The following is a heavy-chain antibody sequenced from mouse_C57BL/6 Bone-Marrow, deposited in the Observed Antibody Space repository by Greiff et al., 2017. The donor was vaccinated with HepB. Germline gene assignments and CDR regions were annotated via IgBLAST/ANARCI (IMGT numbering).Heavy chain of an antibody. Sequence: VQLQQSGAELVRPGASVKLSCTASGFNIKDDYMHWVKQRPEQGLEWIGWIDPENGDTEYASKFQGKATITADTSSNTAYLQLSSLTSDDTAVCYCTTGDPYGSSAWFAYWGQGTLVTVSA. J-gene: IGHJ3*01. CDR3: TTGDPYGSSAWFAY. CDR2: IDPENGDT. V-gene: IGHV14-4*01. CDR1: GFNIKDDY. D-gene: IGHD1-1*01.